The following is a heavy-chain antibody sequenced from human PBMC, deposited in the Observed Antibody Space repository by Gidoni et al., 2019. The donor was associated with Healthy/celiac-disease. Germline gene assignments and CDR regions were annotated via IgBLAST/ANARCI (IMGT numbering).Heavy chain of an antibody. D-gene: IGHD3-22*01. J-gene: IGHJ5*02. CDR2: IIPIFGTA. CDR3: ARDSRERDYYELNWFDP. V-gene: IGHV1-69*01. Sequence: QVQLVQSGAEVKKPGSSVKVSCKASGGPFSSYAISWVRQAPGQGLEWMGGIIPIFGTANYAQKFQGRVTITADESTSTAYMELSSLRSEDTAVYYCARDSRERDYYELNWFDPWGQGTLVTVSS. CDR1: GGPFSSYA.